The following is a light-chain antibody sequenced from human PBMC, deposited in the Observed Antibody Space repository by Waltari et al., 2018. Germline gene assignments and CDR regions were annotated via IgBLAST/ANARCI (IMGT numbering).Light chain of an antibody. CDR3: QQRSNWPPEIT. Sequence: EIVLTQSPATLSLSPVERATLSCRASQSVSSYLAWYQQKPGQAPRLLIYDASNRATGIPARFSGSGSGTDFTLTISSLEPEDFAVYYCQQRSNWPPEITFGPGTKVDIK. V-gene: IGKV3-11*01. CDR1: QSVSSY. CDR2: DAS. J-gene: IGKJ3*01.